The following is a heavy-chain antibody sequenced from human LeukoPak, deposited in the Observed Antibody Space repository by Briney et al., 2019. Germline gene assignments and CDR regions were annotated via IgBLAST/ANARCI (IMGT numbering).Heavy chain of an antibody. CDR1: GFTFSSYS. D-gene: IGHD3-22*01. J-gene: IGHJ6*02. CDR3: ARDFGDSSGEYYYYYGMDV. CDR2: ISSSSSSYI. V-gene: IGHV3-21*01. Sequence: GGSLRLSCAASGFTFSSYSMNWVRQAPGKGLEWVSSISSSSSSYIYYADSVKGRFTISRDNAKNSLYLQMNSLRAEDTAVYYCARDFGDSSGEYYYYYGMDVWGQGTTVTVSS.